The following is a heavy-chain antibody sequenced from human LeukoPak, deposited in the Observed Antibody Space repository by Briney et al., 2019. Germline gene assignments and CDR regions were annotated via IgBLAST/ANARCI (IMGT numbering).Heavy chain of an antibody. Sequence: GGSLRLSCAASGFTFSGYWMSWVRQAPGKGLEWVANIKQDGSEKYYVDSVKGRFTISRDNAKNSLYLQMNSLRAEDTAVYYCAREYSSGWYSYYYYYMDVWGKGTTVTVSS. CDR1: GFTFSGYW. CDR2: IKQDGSEK. V-gene: IGHV3-7*01. D-gene: IGHD6-19*01. J-gene: IGHJ6*03. CDR3: AREYSSGWYSYYYYYMDV.